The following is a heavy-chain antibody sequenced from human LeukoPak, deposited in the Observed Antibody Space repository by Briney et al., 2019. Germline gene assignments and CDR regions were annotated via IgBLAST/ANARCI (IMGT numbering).Heavy chain of an antibody. D-gene: IGHD2-2*01. V-gene: IGHV3-23*01. J-gene: IGHJ4*02. CDR2: TSGSGVTT. CDR1: GFTFSSYV. CDR3: TKAYCTRTTCLSPDY. Sequence: GGSLRLSCEASGFTFSSYVMSWVRLAPGKGLEWVSATSGSGVTTYYADSVKGRLTASRDNSKSTLYLQMNSLRVEDTAVYYCTKAYCTRTTCLSPDYWGQGTLVTVSS.